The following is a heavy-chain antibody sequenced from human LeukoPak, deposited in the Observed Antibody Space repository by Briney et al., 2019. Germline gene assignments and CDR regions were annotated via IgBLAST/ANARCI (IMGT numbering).Heavy chain of an antibody. CDR1: GFTFSNSW. V-gene: IGHV3-7*04. D-gene: IGHD7-27*01. CDR2: INQDGSET. J-gene: IGHJ4*02. CDR3: SGDPGDY. Sequence: PGGSLRLSCAGSGFTFSNSWMGWVRQAPGKGLEWVANINQDGSETYYVDSVEGRFTISRDNAKNSLFLQMSSLRAEDTAVYFCSGDPGDYWGQGTLVTVSS.